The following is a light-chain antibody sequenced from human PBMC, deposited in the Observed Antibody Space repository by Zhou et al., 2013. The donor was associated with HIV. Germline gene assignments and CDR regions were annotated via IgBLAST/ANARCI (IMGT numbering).Light chain of an antibody. CDR3: QQFKTYPWT. Sequence: DIQLTQSPSFLSASVGDRVTITCRASQGIISYLAWYQQKPGKAPNLLIYAASTLQSGVPSRFSGSGSGTEFTLTISSLQPDDFATYYCQQFKTYPWTFGQGTKVDVK. J-gene: IGKJ1*01. CDR1: QGIISY. CDR2: AAS. V-gene: IGKV1-9*01.